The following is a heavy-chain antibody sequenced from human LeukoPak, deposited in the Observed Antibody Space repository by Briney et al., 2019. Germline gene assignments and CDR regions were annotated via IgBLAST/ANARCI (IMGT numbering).Heavy chain of an antibody. Sequence: RAGGSLRLSCAASGFTFSSYAMSWVRQAPGKGLEWVSAISGSGGSTYYADSVKGRFTISRDNFKNTLYLQMNSLRAEDTAVCYCAKGMYYDRAPGDYWGQGTLVTVSS. V-gene: IGHV3-23*01. CDR3: AKGMYYDRAPGDY. J-gene: IGHJ4*02. CDR1: GFTFSSYA. D-gene: IGHD3-22*01. CDR2: ISGSGGST.